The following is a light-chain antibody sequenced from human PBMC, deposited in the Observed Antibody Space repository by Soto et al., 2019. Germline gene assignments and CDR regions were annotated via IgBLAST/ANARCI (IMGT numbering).Light chain of an antibody. CDR3: CSYAGSYTLL. CDR1: SSDVGSYNL. Sequence: QSVLTQPASVSGSPGQSITISCAGTSSDVGSYNLVSWYQQHPGQAPKLMIYEGTKRPSGVSNRFSGSKSGNTASLTISGLQAEDEADYYCCSYAGSYTLLFGGGTKVTVL. V-gene: IGLV2-23*01. CDR2: EGT. J-gene: IGLJ2*01.